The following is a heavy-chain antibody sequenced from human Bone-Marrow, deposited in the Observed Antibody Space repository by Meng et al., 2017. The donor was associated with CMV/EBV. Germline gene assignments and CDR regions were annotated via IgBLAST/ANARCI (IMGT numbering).Heavy chain of an antibody. D-gene: IGHD3-16*01. Sequence: ASVKVSCKTSGYTFGGHYIHWVRQAPGQGLEWMGWISAYNGNTNYAQKLQGRVTMTTDTSTSTAYMELRSLRSDDTAVYYCARDFRMITFGGPMGGYWGQGTLVTVSS. J-gene: IGHJ4*02. V-gene: IGHV1-18*04. CDR3: ARDFRMITFGGPMGGY. CDR2: ISAYNGNT. CDR1: GYTFGGHY.